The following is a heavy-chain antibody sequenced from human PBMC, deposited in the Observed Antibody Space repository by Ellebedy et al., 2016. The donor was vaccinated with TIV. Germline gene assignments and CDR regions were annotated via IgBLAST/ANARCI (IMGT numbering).Heavy chain of an antibody. CDR3: ARTFYYDSSDYSYFDY. V-gene: IGHV3-23*01. J-gene: IGHJ4*02. CDR2: TSGGGVST. Sequence: PGGSLRLSCAASGFTFSSYAMSCVRQAPGKGLEWVSTTSGGGVSTYYADSVRGRFTISRDNYKDTVFLQMNSLRAEDTAVYYCARTFYYDSSDYSYFDYWGQGTLVTVSS. CDR1: GFTFSSYA. D-gene: IGHD3-22*01.